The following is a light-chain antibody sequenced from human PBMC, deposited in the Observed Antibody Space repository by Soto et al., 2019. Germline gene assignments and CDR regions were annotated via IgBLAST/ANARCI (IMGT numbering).Light chain of an antibody. CDR1: QSVSSF. CDR2: DVS. V-gene: IGKV3-11*01. CDR3: QQRTDWPPVYT. J-gene: IGKJ2*01. Sequence: EIVLTQSPVTLSLPPGDRATLSCRPSQSVSSFLAWYQQKPGQPPRLLIYDVSNRAAGIPARFSGSGSGTDFPLTISSLEPEDFAVYYCQQRTDWPPVYTFGQGTKLEIK.